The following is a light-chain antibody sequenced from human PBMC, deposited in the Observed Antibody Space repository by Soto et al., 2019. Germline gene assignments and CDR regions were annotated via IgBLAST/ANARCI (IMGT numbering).Light chain of an antibody. J-gene: IGKJ2*01. CDR1: QSIDIN. Sequence: DIQMTQSPSTLSASVGDRVTITCRASQSIDINLAWYQQKPGKAPNLLIYKASSLESGVPSRFSGSGSRTEFTLTISSLQPDDFATYYCQQYQHKSYPYTFGQGTKLEIK. V-gene: IGKV1-5*03. CDR2: KAS. CDR3: QQYQHKSYPYT.